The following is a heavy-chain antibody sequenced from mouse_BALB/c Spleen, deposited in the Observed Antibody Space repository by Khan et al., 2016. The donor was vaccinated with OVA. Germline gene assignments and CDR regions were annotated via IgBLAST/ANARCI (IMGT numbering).Heavy chain of an antibody. CDR2: ISYSGST. CDR1: GYSITSDYA. J-gene: IGHJ4*01. CDR3: ARYGSRYNYAMDY. D-gene: IGHD2-2*01. V-gene: IGHV3-2*02. Sequence: EVQLQQSGPGLVKPSQSLSLTCTVTGYSITSDYAWNWIRQFPGNTLEWMGYISYSGSTNYNPSLKSRISITRDTSKHQFILPLNSVTTDDTATYYCARYGSRYNYAMDYWGQGTSVTVSS.